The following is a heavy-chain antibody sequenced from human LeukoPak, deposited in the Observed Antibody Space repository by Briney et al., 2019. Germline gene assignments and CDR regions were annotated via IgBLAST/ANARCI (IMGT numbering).Heavy chain of an antibody. V-gene: IGHV4-30-2*01. J-gene: IGHJ4*02. D-gene: IGHD7-27*01. CDR2: IYHSGST. CDR1: GGSISSGGYY. CDR3: ARDRTGGPDY. Sequence: PSEALSLTCAVSGGSISSGGYYWSWIRQPPGKGLEWIGYIYHSGSTYYNPSLKSRVTISVDRSKNQFSLKLSSVTAADTAVYYCARDRTGGPDYWGQGTLVTVSS.